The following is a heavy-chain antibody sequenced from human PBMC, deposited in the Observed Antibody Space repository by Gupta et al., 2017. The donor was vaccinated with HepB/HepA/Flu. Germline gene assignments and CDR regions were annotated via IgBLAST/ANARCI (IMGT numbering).Heavy chain of an antibody. CDR2: IRYDGSAS. CDR3: ATWGSGY. D-gene: IGHD3-16*01. CDR1: GFNFSRRW. Sequence: EVQVVESGGGLVQPGGSLRLSCATSGFNFSRRWMSWVRQAPGKGLEWVANIRYDGSASYYVASVKGRFTISRDNAKNSLYLEMNSLRKEDTALYYCATWGSGYWGQGTQVIVSS. J-gene: IGHJ4*02. V-gene: IGHV3-7*01.